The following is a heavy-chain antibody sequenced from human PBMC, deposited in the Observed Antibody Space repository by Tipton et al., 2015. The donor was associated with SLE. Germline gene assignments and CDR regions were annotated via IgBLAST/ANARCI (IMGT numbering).Heavy chain of an antibody. CDR2: IYYTGKT. CDR1: GGSISNGGYY. D-gene: IGHD5-24*01. CDR3: AKSRDKATDSFDV. Sequence: TLSLTCSFPGGSISNGGYYWTWIRQHPGKGLEWIGYIYYTGKTVYNPSLKSRLTISVDTSHNQFSLRLSSMTAADTAMYYCAKSRDKATDSFDVWGLGTMVTVSS. V-gene: IGHV4-31*03. J-gene: IGHJ3*01.